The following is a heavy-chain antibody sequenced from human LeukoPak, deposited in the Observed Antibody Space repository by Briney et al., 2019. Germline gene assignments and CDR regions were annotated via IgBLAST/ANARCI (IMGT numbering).Heavy chain of an antibody. CDR2: TSYDGSRQ. CDR1: GFSFGSHA. Sequence: GRSLRLSCVASGFSFGSHAMHWVHQAPGKGLEWLVVTSYDGSRQYYADFVRGRFTISRENSKNTLYLHMNSLRIDDTAVYYCARDWSEGSGSYIDYWGQGALVTVSS. V-gene: IGHV3-30*04. CDR3: ARDWSEGSGSYIDY. D-gene: IGHD3-10*01. J-gene: IGHJ4*02.